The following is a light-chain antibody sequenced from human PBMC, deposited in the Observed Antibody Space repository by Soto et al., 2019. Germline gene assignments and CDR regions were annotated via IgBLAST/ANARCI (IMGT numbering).Light chain of an antibody. J-gene: IGKJ1*01. Sequence: DIPMTQSPSSLSASVGDRVTIACRASQTISIYLNWYQQKPGEAPKLLIYAASSLQSGVPSRFSGSGSGTDFTLTISSPQPEDFATYYCQQSYTTPRTFGQWTKVAIK. CDR2: AAS. CDR3: QQSYTTPRT. CDR1: QTISIY. V-gene: IGKV1-39*01.